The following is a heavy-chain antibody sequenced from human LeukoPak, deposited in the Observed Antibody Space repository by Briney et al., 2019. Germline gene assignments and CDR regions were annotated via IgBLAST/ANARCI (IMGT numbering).Heavy chain of an antibody. CDR2: VNRNSDTI. CDR3: ARDRIPGAFSYGYGFADMGV. Sequence: GRSLTLPCAASGFTFNDYAMHWVRQVPGKGLEWVGGVNRNSDTIAYGDSVKGRFTISRDNAKNSLYLQMDSLRVEDTAVYYCARDRIPGAFSYGYGFADMGVWGKGTTVTVSS. CDR1: GFTFNDYA. V-gene: IGHV3-9*01. D-gene: IGHD5-12*01. J-gene: IGHJ6*03.